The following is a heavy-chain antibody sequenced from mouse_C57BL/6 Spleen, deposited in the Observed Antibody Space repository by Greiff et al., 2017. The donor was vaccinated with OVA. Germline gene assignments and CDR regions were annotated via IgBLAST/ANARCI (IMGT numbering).Heavy chain of an antibody. V-gene: IGHV1-52*01. D-gene: IGHD3-2*02. CDR1: GYTFTSYW. CDR3: ARRKGECSSGYFDY. Sequence: QVQLQQPGAELVRPGSSVKLSCKASGYTFTSYWMHWVKQRPIQGLEWIGNIDPSDSETHSNQKFKDKATLTVDKSSSTAYMQLSSLTSEDSAVYYCARRKGECSSGYFDYWGQGTTLTVSS. J-gene: IGHJ2*01. CDR2: IDPSDSET.